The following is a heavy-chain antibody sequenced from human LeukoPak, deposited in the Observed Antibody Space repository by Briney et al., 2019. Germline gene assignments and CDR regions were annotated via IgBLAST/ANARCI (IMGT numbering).Heavy chain of an antibody. D-gene: IGHD3-16*01. CDR3: VRGLRDEDLYHSYYFMDV. V-gene: IGHV4-4*09. J-gene: IGHJ6*03. Sequence: SETLSLTCSVSGDSISNYFWTWIRQPPGKGLEWIGYIHTSGDTNYVSSLKSRVTMSVDTSKNQFSLGLSSVTAADTAVYSCVRGLRDEDLYHSYYFMDVWGKGTTVTVSS. CDR2: IHTSGDT. CDR1: GDSISNYF.